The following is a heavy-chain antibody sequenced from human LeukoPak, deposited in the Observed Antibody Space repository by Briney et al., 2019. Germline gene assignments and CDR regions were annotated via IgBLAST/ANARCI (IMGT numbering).Heavy chain of an antibody. CDR2: ISSSSSYI. CDR3: ARGRKLEPDAFDI. CDR1: GFTFSSYS. V-gene: IGHV3-21*01. Sequence: PGGSLRLSCAASGFTFSSYSMNWVRQAPGKGLEWVSSISSSSSYIYYADSVKGRFTISRDNAKNSLYLQMNSLRAEDTAVYYCARGRKLEPDAFDIWGQGTMVTVSS. J-gene: IGHJ3*02. D-gene: IGHD1-1*01.